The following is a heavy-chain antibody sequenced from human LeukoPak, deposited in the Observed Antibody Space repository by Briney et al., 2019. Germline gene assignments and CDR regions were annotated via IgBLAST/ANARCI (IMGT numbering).Heavy chain of an antibody. CDR3: ARTVVALYYYYYYYMDV. D-gene: IGHD2-15*01. J-gene: IGHJ6*03. CDR1: GGSISSSSYY. V-gene: IGHV4-39*01. CDR2: IYYSGST. Sequence: SETLSLTCTVSGGSISSSSYYWGWIRQPPGKGLEWIGSIYYSGSTYYNPSLKSRVTISVDTSKNQFSLKLSSVTAADTAVYYCARTVVALYYYYYYYMDVWGKGTTVTASS.